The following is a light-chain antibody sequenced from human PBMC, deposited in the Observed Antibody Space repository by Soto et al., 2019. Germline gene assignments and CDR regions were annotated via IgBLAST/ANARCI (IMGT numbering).Light chain of an antibody. V-gene: IGKV3-20*01. CDR3: QQYGSSPIT. CDR2: GAS. J-gene: IGKJ5*01. CDR1: QSFSSTY. Sequence: EIVLTQSPGTLSLSPGERATLSCRASQSFSSTYLAWYQQKPGQAPRLLVYGASSRATGIPDRFSGFGSGTDFTLTISRLEPEDLAVDFCQQYGSSPITFGQGTRLEIK.